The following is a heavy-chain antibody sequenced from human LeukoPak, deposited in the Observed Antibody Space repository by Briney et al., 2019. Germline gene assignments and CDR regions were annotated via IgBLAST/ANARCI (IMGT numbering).Heavy chain of an antibody. D-gene: IGHD2-21*02. CDR3: AKDLGYCGGDCYSFIDY. J-gene: IGHJ4*02. CDR2: IWYDGSNK. V-gene: IGHV3-33*06. Sequence: GGSLRLSCAASGFTFSSYGMHWVRQAPGKGLEWVAVIWYDGSNKYYADSVKGRFTISRDNSKNTLYLQMNSLRAEDTAVYYCAKDLGYCGGDCYSFIDYGGQGTLVTV. CDR1: GFTFSSYG.